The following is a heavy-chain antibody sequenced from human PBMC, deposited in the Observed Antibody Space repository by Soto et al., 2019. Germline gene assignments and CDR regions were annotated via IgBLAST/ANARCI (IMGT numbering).Heavy chain of an antibody. D-gene: IGHD6-13*01. CDR2: INGDGSTT. Sequence: PGGSLRLSCAASGFTFNNYWMHWVRQAPGKGLVWVSRINGDGSTTNYADSVKGRFTISRDNAKSTLYMQVNNLRAEDTAVYYCAGGSSWAIDYWGQGTLVTVSS. CDR1: GFTFNNYW. V-gene: IGHV3-74*01. J-gene: IGHJ4*02. CDR3: AGGSSWAIDY.